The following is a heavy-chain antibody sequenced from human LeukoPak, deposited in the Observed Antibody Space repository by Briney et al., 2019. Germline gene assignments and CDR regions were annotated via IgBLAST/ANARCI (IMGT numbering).Heavy chain of an antibody. D-gene: IGHD5-18*01. CDR3: ARQEYSYGSYYYYGMDV. J-gene: IGHJ6*02. Sequence: PSETLSLTCTVSGFSINTDYYWSWIRQPPGKGLEWIGYIYYSGSTNYNPSLKSRVTISVDTSKNQFSLKLSSVTAADTAVYYCARQEYSYGSYYYYGMDVWGQGTTVTVSS. V-gene: IGHV4-59*08. CDR2: IYYSGST. CDR1: GFSINTDYY.